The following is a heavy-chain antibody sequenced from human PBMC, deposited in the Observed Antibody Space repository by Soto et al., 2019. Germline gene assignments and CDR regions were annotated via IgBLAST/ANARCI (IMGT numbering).Heavy chain of an antibody. Sequence: GVSAKVSCKAAVYTFTSYDINWVRQATGQDFEWMGWMNPNSGNTAYAQKFQGRVTMTRDTSKSTAFVELSSLTSEDTAVYYCARGPRNWGVDYWGQGTLVTVSS. CDR1: VYTFTSYD. D-gene: IGHD7-27*01. V-gene: IGHV1-8*02. CDR2: MNPNSGNT. J-gene: IGHJ4*02. CDR3: ARGPRNWGVDY.